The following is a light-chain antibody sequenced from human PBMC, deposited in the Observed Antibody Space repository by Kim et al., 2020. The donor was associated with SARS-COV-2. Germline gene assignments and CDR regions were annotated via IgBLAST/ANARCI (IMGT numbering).Light chain of an antibody. J-gene: IGLJ3*02. CDR2: STS. Sequence: TATISCSGSSSNIGADYNVPWYQYLPGTVPKLLFYSTSNRPSGVPDRFSGSKSGTSASLAITGLQAEDEADYYCQSYDSSLSGWVFGGGTQLTVL. CDR1: SSNIGADYN. CDR3: QSYDSSLSGWV. V-gene: IGLV1-40*01.